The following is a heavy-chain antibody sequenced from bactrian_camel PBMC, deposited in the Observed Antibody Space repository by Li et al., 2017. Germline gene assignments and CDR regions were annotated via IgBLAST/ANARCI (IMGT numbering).Heavy chain of an antibody. CDR3: AVDQPCNACRHGHCPYPSSYGY. CDR1: GYTYRSGC. D-gene: IGHD1*01. J-gene: IGHJ6*01. V-gene: IGHV3S1*01. CDR2: IFTSSDVK. Sequence: HVQLVESGGGSVQAGGSLRLSCAASGYTYRSGCMAWFRQAPGKERERVARIFTSSDVKNYAEAVMGRFTISLDHAKNTLYLQMTSLKPEDTATYYCAVDQPCNACRHGHCPYPSSYGYWGQGTQVTVS.